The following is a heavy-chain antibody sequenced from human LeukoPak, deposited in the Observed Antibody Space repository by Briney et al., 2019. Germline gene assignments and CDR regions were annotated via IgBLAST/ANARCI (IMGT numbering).Heavy chain of an antibody. V-gene: IGHV3-30*02. CDR1: GFTFSSYG. Sequence: GGSLRLSCAASGFTFSSYGMHWVRQAPGKGLEWVAFIRYDGSNKYYADPVKGRFTISRDNSKNTLYLQMNSLRAEDTAVYYCAKLYSSSSLDYWGRGTLVTVSS. D-gene: IGHD6-13*01. CDR3: AKLYSSSSLDY. CDR2: IRYDGSNK. J-gene: IGHJ4*02.